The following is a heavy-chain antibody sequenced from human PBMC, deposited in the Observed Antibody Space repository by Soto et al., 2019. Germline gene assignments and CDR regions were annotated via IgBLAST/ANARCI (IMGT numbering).Heavy chain of an antibody. Sequence: QLVQSGPEVKKPGTSLKVSCKASGFTFADSAVQWVRQARGQSLEGMGRILVERHNTKSAQKFTERVTISWDVSTSTAFMELRSLRSEDTDVYYCATANNTSPFDYWGQGTLVTVSS. CDR1: GFTFADSA. V-gene: IGHV1-58*01. J-gene: IGHJ4*02. CDR2: ILVERHNT. D-gene: IGHD1-26*01. CDR3: ATANNTSPFDY.